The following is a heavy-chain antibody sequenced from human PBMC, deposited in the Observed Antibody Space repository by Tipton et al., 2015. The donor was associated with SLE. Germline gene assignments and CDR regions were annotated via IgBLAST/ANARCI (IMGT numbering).Heavy chain of an antibody. D-gene: IGHD4-11*01. V-gene: IGHV4-34*01. CDR1: GGSFSGYY. Sequence: TLSLTCAVYGGSFSGYYWSWIRQPPGKGLEWIGEINHSGSTNYNPSIKSRVTISVDTSKNQFSLKLSSVTAADTAVYFCAREVGTSVDIWGQGSQVTVSS. J-gene: IGHJ4*02. CDR2: INHSGST. CDR3: AREVGTSVDI.